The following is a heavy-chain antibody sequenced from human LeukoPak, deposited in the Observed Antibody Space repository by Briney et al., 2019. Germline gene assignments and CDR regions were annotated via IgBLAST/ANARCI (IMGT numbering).Heavy chain of an antibody. Sequence: GGSLRLSCVASGFRFDDYVMSWVRQAPGKGLEWVSGINWNGGSTGYADSVKGRFTISRDNSKNMLYLQMNSLRAEDTAIYYCAKDTGYNYGYDYWGQGTLATVSS. V-gene: IGHV3-20*04. CDR1: GFRFDDYV. CDR3: AKDTGYNYGYDY. D-gene: IGHD5-18*01. J-gene: IGHJ4*02. CDR2: INWNGGST.